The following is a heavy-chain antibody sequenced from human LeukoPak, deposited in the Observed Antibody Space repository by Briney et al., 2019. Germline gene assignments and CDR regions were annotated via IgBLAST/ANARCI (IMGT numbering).Heavy chain of an antibody. CDR3: AKAIVGATTFDY. V-gene: IGHV3-23*01. Sequence: GGSLRLSCAASGFTLSSYAMSWVRQAPGKGLEGVSAISGSGGSTYYADSVKGRFTISRDNSKNTLYLQMNSLRAEDTAVYYCAKAIVGATTFDYRGQGTLVTVSS. CDR1: GFTLSSYA. D-gene: IGHD1-26*01. J-gene: IGHJ4*02. CDR2: ISGSGGST.